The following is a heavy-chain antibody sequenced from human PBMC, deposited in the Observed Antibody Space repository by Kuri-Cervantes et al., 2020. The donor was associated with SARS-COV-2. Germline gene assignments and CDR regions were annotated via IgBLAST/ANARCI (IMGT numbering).Heavy chain of an antibody. D-gene: IGHD4-11*01. V-gene: IGHV3-21*01. CDR3: ARDATVTTSYYFDY. J-gene: IGHJ4*02. Sequence: GESLKISCAASGFTFSSHSMNWVRQAPGKGLEWVSSISSSSSYIYYADSVKGRFTISRDNAKNSLYLQMNSLRAEDTAVYYCARDATVTTSYYFDYWGQGTLVTVSS. CDR2: ISSSSSYI. CDR1: GFTFSSHS.